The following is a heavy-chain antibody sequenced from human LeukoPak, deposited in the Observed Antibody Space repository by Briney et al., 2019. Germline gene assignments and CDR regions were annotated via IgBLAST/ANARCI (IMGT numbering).Heavy chain of an antibody. Sequence: GESLKISCKGSGYIFPSYWIVWVRQMPGKGLEWLGSIYPSDSDTRYSPSFRGQVTISADKSVSTAYLQWNSLKASDTAMYYCARHFQGHAFDVWGQGTMVTVSS. J-gene: IGHJ3*01. CDR3: ARHFQGHAFDV. CDR2: IYPSDSDT. V-gene: IGHV5-51*01. CDR1: GYIFPSYW.